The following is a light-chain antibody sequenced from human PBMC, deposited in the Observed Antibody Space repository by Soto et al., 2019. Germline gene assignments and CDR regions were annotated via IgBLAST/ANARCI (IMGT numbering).Light chain of an antibody. Sequence: DIQMRQSPSTLSASVGDRVTISCRASQSISSWLAWYQQKPGKAPKLLIYDASSLESGVPSRFSGSGSGTEFTLTISSPQPDDFATYYCQQYNSYPWTFGQGTKVDIK. CDR2: DAS. V-gene: IGKV1-5*01. J-gene: IGKJ1*01. CDR3: QQYNSYPWT. CDR1: QSISSW.